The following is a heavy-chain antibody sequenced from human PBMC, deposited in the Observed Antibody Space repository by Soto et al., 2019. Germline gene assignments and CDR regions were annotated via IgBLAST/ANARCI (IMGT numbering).Heavy chain of an antibody. CDR3: ARLVYDTRLNYMYFDF. V-gene: IGHV4-4*02. J-gene: IGHJ4*02. CDR2: IFHDGTA. D-gene: IGHD3-10*01. CDR1: GVSISSGNW. Sequence: SETLSLTCAVSGVSISSGNWWTWVRQSPQRGLEYIGEIFHDGTANYYPSFERRVAISVDTSKNQFPLKLTSVTAADTAIYFCARLVYDTRLNYMYFDFWGQGTLVTVSS.